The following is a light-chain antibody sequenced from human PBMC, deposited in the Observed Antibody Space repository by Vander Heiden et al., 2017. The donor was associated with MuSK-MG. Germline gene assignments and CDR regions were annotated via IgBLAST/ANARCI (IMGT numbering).Light chain of an antibody. CDR2: RAS. Sequence: DIQLTQSPSSLSASVGDRVNITCRASQSISRYLNWYQHKPGKAPNFLIYRASSLESGVPSRFSGSGSGTDFTLTITSLQPEDFAIYYCQQSYTTQYTFGQGTKLELK. CDR3: QQSYTTQYT. CDR1: QSISRY. V-gene: IGKV1-39*01. J-gene: IGKJ2*01.